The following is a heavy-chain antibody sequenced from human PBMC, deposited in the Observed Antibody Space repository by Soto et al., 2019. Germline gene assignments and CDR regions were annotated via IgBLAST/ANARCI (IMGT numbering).Heavy chain of an antibody. J-gene: IGHJ6*02. D-gene: IGHD2-21*02. CDR1: GFTFSSYG. CDR2: ISYDGSNK. Sequence: PGGSLRLSCAASGFTFSSYGMQWVRQAPGKGLEWVAVISYDGSNKYYADSVKGRFTISRDNSKNTLYLQMNSLRAEDTAVYYCAKDIGVVTRSRYYYYGMGVRGHLTTFPVS. CDR3: AKDIGVVTRSRYYYYGMGV. V-gene: IGHV3-30*18.